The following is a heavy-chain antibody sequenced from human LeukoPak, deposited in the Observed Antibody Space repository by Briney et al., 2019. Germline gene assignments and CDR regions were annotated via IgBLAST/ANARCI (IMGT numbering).Heavy chain of an antibody. Sequence: GGSLRLSCAASGFTFSSYTMSWVRQNPGKGLEWVSSITRSSIYIYYSDSVKGRFTISRDNAKNSLYLQMNSLRAEDTAVYYCANADGGYNFGTFDYWGQGTLVTVSS. CDR1: GFTFSSYT. J-gene: IGHJ4*02. CDR2: ITRSSIYI. D-gene: IGHD5-18*01. V-gene: IGHV3-21*01. CDR3: ANADGGYNFGTFDY.